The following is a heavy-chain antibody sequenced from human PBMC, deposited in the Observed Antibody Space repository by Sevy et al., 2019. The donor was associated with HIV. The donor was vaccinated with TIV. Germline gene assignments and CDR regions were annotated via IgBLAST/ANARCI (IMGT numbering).Heavy chain of an antibody. J-gene: IGHJ4*02. CDR3: SNEAVPKPVYYGSSGYHFDY. CDR2: ISYDGSNK. D-gene: IGHD3-22*01. Sequence: GGSLRLSCAASGFTFSSYGMHWVRQAPGKGLEWVAVISYDGSNKYYADSVKGRFTISSDNSKNTLYLHMNSLRGEDTAVYYCSNEAVPKPVYYGSSGYHFDYWGQGTLVTVSS. CDR1: GFTFSSYG. V-gene: IGHV3-30*18.